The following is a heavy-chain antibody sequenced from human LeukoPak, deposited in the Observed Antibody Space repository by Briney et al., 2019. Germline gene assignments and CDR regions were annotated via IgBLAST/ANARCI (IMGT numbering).Heavy chain of an antibody. CDR2: INWNGGST. CDR1: GFTFDDYG. Sequence: GGFLRLSCAASGFTFDDYGMSWVRQAPGKGLEWVSGINWNGGSTGYADSVKGRFTISRDNAKNSLYLQMNSLRAEDTALYYCAKDRYSGNYHQSGDFSYWGQGTLVTVSS. D-gene: IGHD1-26*01. CDR3: AKDRYSGNYHQSGDFSY. V-gene: IGHV3-20*04. J-gene: IGHJ4*02.